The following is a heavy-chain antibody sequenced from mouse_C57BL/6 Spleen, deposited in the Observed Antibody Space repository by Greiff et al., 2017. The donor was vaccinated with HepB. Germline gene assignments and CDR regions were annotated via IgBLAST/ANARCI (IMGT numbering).Heavy chain of an antibody. CDR2: ISSGSSTI. J-gene: IGHJ4*01. V-gene: IGHV5-17*01. CDR1: GFTFSDYG. CDR3: ARAMVTYYYAMDY. Sequence: EVQLQESGGGLVKPGGSLKLSCAASGFTFSDYGMHWVRQAPEKGLEWVAYISSGSSTIYYADTVKGRFTISRDNAKNTLFLQMTSLRSEDTAMYYCARAMVTYYYAMDYWGQGTSVTVSS. D-gene: IGHD2-2*01.